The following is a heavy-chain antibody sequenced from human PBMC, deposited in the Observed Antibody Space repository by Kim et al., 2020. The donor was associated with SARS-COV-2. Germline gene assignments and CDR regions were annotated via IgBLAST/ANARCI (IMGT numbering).Heavy chain of an antibody. V-gene: IGHV3-23*03. Sequence: GGSLRLSCAASGFTFSSYAMSWVRQAPGKGLEWVSVIYSGGSSTYYADSVKGRFTISRDNSKNTLYLQMNSLRAEDTAVYYCAKDRGRITGTTKEYYYGMDVWGQGTTVTVSS. CDR2: IYSGGSST. CDR3: AKDRGRITGTTKEYYYGMDV. D-gene: IGHD1-7*01. J-gene: IGHJ6*02. CDR1: GFTFSSYA.